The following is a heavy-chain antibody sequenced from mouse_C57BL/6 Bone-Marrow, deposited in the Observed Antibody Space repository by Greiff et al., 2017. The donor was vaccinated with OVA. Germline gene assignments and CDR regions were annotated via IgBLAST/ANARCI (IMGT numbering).Heavy chain of an antibody. Sequence: SGAELVRPGASVKMSCKASGYTFTSYNMHWVKQTPRQGLEWIGAIYPGNGDTSYNQKFKGKATLTVDKSSSTAYMQLSSLTSEDSAVYFCARYYDYDWDWYFDVWGTGTTVTVSS. D-gene: IGHD2-4*01. V-gene: IGHV1-12*01. CDR3: ARYYDYDWDWYFDV. J-gene: IGHJ1*03. CDR2: IYPGNGDT. CDR1: GYTFTSYN.